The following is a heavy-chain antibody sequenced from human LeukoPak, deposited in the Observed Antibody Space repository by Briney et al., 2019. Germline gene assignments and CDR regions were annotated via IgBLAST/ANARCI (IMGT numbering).Heavy chain of an antibody. CDR2: INESGTT. D-gene: IGHD2-2*01. J-gene: IGHJ4*02. CDR3: ASWKLYCSSTSCYYYFDY. V-gene: IGHV4-34*01. CDR1: NGSFSGYY. Sequence: SETLSLTCDVYNGSFSGYYWSWIRQPPGKGLEWIGEINESGTTNYNPSLKSRVTISVGTSKNQFSLRLNSVTAADTAVYYCASWKLYCSSTSCYYYFDYWGQGTLVTVSS.